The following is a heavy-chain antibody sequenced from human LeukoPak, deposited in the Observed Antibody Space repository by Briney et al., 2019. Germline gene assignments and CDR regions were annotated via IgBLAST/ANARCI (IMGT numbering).Heavy chain of an antibody. CDR2: INPNSGGT. V-gene: IGHV1-2*04. CDR1: GYTFTGYY. Sequence: ASVKVSCKASGYTFTGYYMHWVRQAPGQGLGWMGWINPNSGGTNYAQKFQGWVTMTRDTSISTAYMELSRLRSDDTAVYYCAVIAAAAGIFRYWGQGTLVTVSS. CDR3: AVIAAAAGIFRY. D-gene: IGHD6-13*01. J-gene: IGHJ4*02.